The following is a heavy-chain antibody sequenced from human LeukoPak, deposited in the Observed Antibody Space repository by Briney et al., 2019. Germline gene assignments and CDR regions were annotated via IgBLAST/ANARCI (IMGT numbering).Heavy chain of an antibody. CDR2: IYYSGST. V-gene: IGHV4-59*06. Sequence: PSETLSLTCTVSGGSISSYYWSWIRQHPGKGLEWIGYIYYSGSTYYNPSLKSRVTISVDTSKNQFSLKLNSVTAADTAVYYCARDPANTAMGYYFDYWGQGTLVTVSS. CDR1: GGSISSYY. J-gene: IGHJ4*02. CDR3: ARDPANTAMGYYFDY. D-gene: IGHD5-18*01.